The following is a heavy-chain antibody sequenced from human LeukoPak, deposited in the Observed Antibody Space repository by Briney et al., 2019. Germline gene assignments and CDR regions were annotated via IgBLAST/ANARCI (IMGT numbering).Heavy chain of an antibody. CDR3: ARHGHDTGSYEAHFDY. V-gene: IGHV1-46*01. CDR1: GYTCTTYY. D-gene: IGHD3-22*01. CDR2: INPNGGTT. Sequence: RASVKVSCKASGYTCTTYYIHWVRQAPGQGFEWMGIINPNGGTTSYAQQFQGRVTLTRDTSTSTVYMELSSLRSEDTAVYYCARHGHDTGSYEAHFDYWGQGALVTVSS. J-gene: IGHJ4*02.